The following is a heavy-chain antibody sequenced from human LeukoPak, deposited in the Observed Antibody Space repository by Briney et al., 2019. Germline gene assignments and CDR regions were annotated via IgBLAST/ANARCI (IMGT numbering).Heavy chain of an antibody. CDR3: AKISAGRYSYGLLDY. CDR1: GFTFSSYA. D-gene: IGHD5-18*01. CDR2: ISGSGGST. V-gene: IGHV3-23*01. J-gene: IGHJ4*02. Sequence: GGSLRLSCAASGFTFSSYAMSWVRQAPGKGLEWVSAISGSGGSTYYADSVKGRFTISRDNSENTLYLQMNSLRAEDTAVYYCAKISAGRYSYGLLDYWGQGTLVTVSS.